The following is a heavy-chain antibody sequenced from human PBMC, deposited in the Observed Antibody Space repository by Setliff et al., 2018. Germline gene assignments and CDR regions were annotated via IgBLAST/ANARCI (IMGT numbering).Heavy chain of an antibody. Sequence: GGSLRLSCAASRFTFSNYWMSWVRQAPGKGLEWVANIKEDGSEKYYVDSVKGRFTISRDNAKNSLDLQMNSLRVDDTAVYYCSSYLVSWGQGALVTVSS. CDR1: RFTFSNYW. CDR3: SSYLVS. D-gene: IGHD2-21*01. CDR2: IKEDGSEK. J-gene: IGHJ4*02. V-gene: IGHV3-7*01.